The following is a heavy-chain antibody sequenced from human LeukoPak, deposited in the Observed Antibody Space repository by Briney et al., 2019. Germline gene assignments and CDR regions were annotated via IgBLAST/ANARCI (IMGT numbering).Heavy chain of an antibody. CDR2: TSSGSDSI. V-gene: IGHV3-48*02. D-gene: IGHD2-15*01. Sequence: PGGSLRLSCAASGFTFSTYGINWVRQAPGKGLEWVSYTSSGSDSIHYADSLKGRFTVSRDNAKNSLFLQMNSLRDEDTAVYYCARAEALLPYLYWGQGTLVTVSS. CDR1: GFTFSTYG. J-gene: IGHJ4*02. CDR3: ARAEALLPYLY.